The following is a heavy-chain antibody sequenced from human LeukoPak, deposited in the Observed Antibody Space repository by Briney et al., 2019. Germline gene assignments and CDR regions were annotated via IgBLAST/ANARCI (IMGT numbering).Heavy chain of an antibody. CDR1: GGTFSIYA. CDR2: IIPIFGTA. J-gene: IGHJ4*02. D-gene: IGHD4-17*01. Sequence: ASVKVSCTASGGTFSIYAISWVRQAPGQGLEWMGGIIPIFGTANYAQKFQGRVTITADESTSTAYMELSSLRSEDTAVYYCASKHYGDYYFDYWGQGTLVTVSS. CDR3: ASKHYGDYYFDY. V-gene: IGHV1-69*13.